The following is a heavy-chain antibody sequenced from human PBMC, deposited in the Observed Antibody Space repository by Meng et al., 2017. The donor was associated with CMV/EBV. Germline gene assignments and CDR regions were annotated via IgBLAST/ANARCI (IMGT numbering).Heavy chain of an antibody. D-gene: IGHD5-24*01. V-gene: IGHV3-15*01. Sequence: GESLKISCAASGFTFNNAWINWVRQAPGKGLEWVGRIRSKADGGTIDYAAPVKGRFTISRDDSKDTLYLQMNSLKTEDTAIYYCTTRRDGCNPHWGQGTLVTVSS. J-gene: IGHJ4*02. CDR2: IRSKADGGTI. CDR3: TTRRDGCNPH. CDR1: GFTFNNAW.